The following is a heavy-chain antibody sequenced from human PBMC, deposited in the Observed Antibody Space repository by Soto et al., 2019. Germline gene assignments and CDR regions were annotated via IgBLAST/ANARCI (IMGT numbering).Heavy chain of an antibody. J-gene: IGHJ5*02. CDR3: ARVDNRLNWFDP. Sequence: PSETLSLTCTVSGASITSENWWSWVRQPPGKGLEWIGEIYHSGSANYNPSLKSRATILMDKSKSQFSLKLSSVTAADAAVYYCARVDNRLNWFDPWGQGTLVTVSS. D-gene: IGHD1-20*01. CDR2: IYHSGSA. V-gene: IGHV4-4*02. CDR1: GASITSENW.